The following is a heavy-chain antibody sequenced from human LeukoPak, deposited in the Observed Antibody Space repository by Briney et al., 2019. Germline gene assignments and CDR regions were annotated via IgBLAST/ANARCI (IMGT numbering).Heavy chain of an antibody. D-gene: IGHD6-13*01. J-gene: IGHJ4*02. CDR3: ARVVIAEAAGGAAAGHFDY. CDR2: IKHSGRT. CDR1: SGTCNGFY. V-gene: IGHV4-34*01. Sequence: SETLSLTGAVYSGTCNGFYWRWMRPPQGQGLEGIGEIKHSGRTNYNPSLKHRVNIPVDTYKHKFSLELSSVTAADTAVYYCARVVIAEAAGGAAAGHFDYWGQGTLVTVSS.